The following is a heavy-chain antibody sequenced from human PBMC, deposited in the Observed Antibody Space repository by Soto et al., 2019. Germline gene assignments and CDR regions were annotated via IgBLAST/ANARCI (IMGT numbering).Heavy chain of an antibody. CDR2: IIPIFGTA. Sequence: SVKVSCKASGGTFSSYSISWVRQAPGQGLEWMGGIIPIFGTANYAQKFQGRVTITADKSTSTAYMELSSLRSEDTAVYYCARDHYDFWSGQPLLDGMDVWGQGTTVTVSS. J-gene: IGHJ6*02. D-gene: IGHD3-3*01. CDR1: GGTFSSYS. V-gene: IGHV1-69*06. CDR3: ARDHYDFWSGQPLLDGMDV.